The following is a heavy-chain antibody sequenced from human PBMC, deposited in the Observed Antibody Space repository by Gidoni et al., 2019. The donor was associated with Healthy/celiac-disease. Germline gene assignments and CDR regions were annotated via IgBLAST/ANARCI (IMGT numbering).Heavy chain of an antibody. V-gene: IGHV4-34*01. J-gene: IGHJ3*02. Sequence: QVQLQQWGAGLLKPSETLSLTCAVYGGSFSGYYWSWIRQPPGKGLEWIGEINHSGSTNYNPSLKSRVTISVDTSKNQFSLKLSSVTAADTAVYYCARTRAPVLRYFDWLPSGAFDIWGQGTMVTVSS. CDR3: ARTRAPVLRYFDWLPSGAFDI. CDR2: INHSGST. CDR1: GGSFSGYY. D-gene: IGHD3-9*01.